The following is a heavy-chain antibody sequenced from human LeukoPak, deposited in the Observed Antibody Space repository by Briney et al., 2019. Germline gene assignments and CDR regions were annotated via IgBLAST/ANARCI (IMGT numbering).Heavy chain of an antibody. J-gene: IGHJ4*02. D-gene: IGHD5-12*01. V-gene: IGHV4-30-4*01. CDR2: IYYSGST. CDR1: GGSISSGDYY. CDR3: ARLYSGYDARQYYFDY. Sequence: SQTLSLTCTVSGGSISSGDYYWSWIRQPPGKGLEWIGYIYYSGSTYYNPSLKSRVTISVDTSKNQFSLKLSSVTAAGTAVYYCARLYSGYDARQYYFDYWGQGTLVTVSS.